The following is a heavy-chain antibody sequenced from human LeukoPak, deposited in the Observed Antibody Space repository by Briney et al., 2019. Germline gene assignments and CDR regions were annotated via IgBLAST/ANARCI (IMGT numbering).Heavy chain of an antibody. CDR2: INHSGST. CDR3: ARDRRLRFLEWSGMDV. Sequence: SETLSLTCAVYGGSFSGYYWSWIRQPPGKGLEWIGEINHSGSTNYNPSLKSRVSISVDTSKNQFSLKLSSVTAADTAVYYCARDRRLRFLEWSGMDVWGQGTTVTVSS. CDR1: GGSFSGYY. J-gene: IGHJ6*02. D-gene: IGHD3-3*01. V-gene: IGHV4-34*01.